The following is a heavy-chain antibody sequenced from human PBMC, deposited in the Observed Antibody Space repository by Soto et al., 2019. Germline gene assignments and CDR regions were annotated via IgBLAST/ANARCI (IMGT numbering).Heavy chain of an antibody. D-gene: IGHD5-18*01. CDR1: GGSISSGGYY. J-gene: IGHJ6*02. Sequence: LSLTCTVSGGSISSGGYYWSWIRQHPGKGLEWIGYIYYSGSTYYNPSLKSRVTISVDTSKNQFSLKLSSVTAADTAVYYCARDLRVQLWPRPFLYGMDVWGQGTTVTVSS. CDR2: IYYSGST. V-gene: IGHV4-31*03. CDR3: ARDLRVQLWPRPFLYGMDV.